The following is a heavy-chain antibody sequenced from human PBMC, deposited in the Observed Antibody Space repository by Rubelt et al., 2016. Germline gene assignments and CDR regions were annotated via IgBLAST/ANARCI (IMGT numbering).Heavy chain of an antibody. D-gene: IGHD6-13*01. Sequence: QVQLQQWGAGLLKPSETLSLTCAVYGGSFSGYYWSWIRQPPGKGLEWIGEINHSGSTNYNPSLKSRVTISVDTSKNRFSLKLSSVTAADTAVYYCARGRSPRAAAGPDYWGQGTLVTVSS. CDR2: INHSGST. V-gene: IGHV4-34*01. CDR1: GGSFSGYY. J-gene: IGHJ4*02. CDR3: ARGRSPRAAAGPDY.